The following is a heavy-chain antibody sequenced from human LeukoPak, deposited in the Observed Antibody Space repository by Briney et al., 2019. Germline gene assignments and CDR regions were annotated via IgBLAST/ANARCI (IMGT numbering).Heavy chain of an antibody. J-gene: IGHJ5*02. V-gene: IGHV4-31*03. CDR3: ARDSWELRGWFDP. CDR1: GGSISSGGYY. Sequence: SQTLSLTCTVSGGSISSGGYYWSWIRQHPGKGLEWIGYIYYSGSTYYNPSLKSRVNISVDTSKNQFSLKLSSVTAADTAVYYCARDSWELRGWFDPWGQGTLVTVSS. D-gene: IGHD1-26*01. CDR2: IYYSGST.